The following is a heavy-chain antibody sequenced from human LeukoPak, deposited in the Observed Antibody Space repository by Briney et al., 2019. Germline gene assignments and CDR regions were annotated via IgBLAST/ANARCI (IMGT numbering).Heavy chain of an antibody. CDR1: GGSFSGYY. D-gene: IGHD3-22*01. Sequence: SETLSLTCAVYGGSFSGYYWSWIRQPPGKGLEWIGEINHSGSTNYNPSLKSRVTISVDTSKNQFSLKLSSVTAADTAVYCCARAPGPYYYDSSGYSPYNWFDPWGQGTLVTVSS. V-gene: IGHV4-34*01. CDR3: ARAPGPYYYDSSGYSPYNWFDP. CDR2: INHSGST. J-gene: IGHJ5*02.